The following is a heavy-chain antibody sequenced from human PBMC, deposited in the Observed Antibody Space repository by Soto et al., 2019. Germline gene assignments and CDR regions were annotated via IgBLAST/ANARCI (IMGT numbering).Heavy chain of an antibody. CDR2: ISGYNVNT. V-gene: IGHV1-18*01. J-gene: IGHJ4*02. Sequence: QVQLVQSGPEVKKPGASAKVSCKTSGYIFSNFGISWMRQVPGQGLEWMGWISGYNVNTNYAQKFQDRVTLTTDTSTNTAYMELRSLRSDDTAVYYCARASGGGVGTTSYWGQGTLVTVSS. CDR3: ARASGGGVGTTSY. D-gene: IGHD1-26*01. CDR1: GYIFSNFG.